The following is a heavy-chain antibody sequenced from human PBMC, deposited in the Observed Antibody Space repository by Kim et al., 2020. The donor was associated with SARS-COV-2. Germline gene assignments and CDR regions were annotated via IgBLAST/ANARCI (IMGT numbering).Heavy chain of an antibody. CDR3: ARDLGDRDGYNYIYFQH. Sequence: GGSLRLSCAASGFTFSSYSMNWVRQAPGKGLEWVSSISSSSSYIYYADSVKGRFTISRDNAKNSLYLQMNSLRAEDTAVYYCARDLGDRDGYNYIYFQHWGQGTLVTVSS. CDR2: ISSSSSYI. V-gene: IGHV3-21*01. CDR1: GFTFSSYS. D-gene: IGHD5-12*01. J-gene: IGHJ1*01.